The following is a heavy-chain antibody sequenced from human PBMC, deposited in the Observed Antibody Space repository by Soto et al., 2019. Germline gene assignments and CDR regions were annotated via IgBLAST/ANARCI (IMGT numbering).Heavy chain of an antibody. J-gene: IGHJ4*02. CDR3: VRARSTDSRPDY. V-gene: IGHV3-21*01. CDR2: ITSSSSYI. Sequence: KPGGSLRLSCAASGFTLSLYSMIWVRQAPGKGLEWVASITSSSSYIYYEDSLKGRFTISRDNAKNSLFLQLDSLRAEDTAVYFCVRARSTDSRPDYWGQGTLVTVSS. D-gene: IGHD3-22*01. CDR1: GFTLSLYS.